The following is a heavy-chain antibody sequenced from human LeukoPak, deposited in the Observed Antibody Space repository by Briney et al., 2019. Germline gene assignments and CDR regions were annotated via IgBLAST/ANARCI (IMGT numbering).Heavy chain of an antibody. CDR3: ATPTLRNPWQQLVPGHLNDAFDI. D-gene: IGHD6-13*01. V-gene: IGHV3-7*01. Sequence: PGGSLRLSCAASGFTFSSYWMSWVRQAPGKGLEWVANIKQDGSEKYYVDSVTGRFTISRDNTKNSLYLQMNSLRADDTAVYYCATPTLRNPWQQLVPGHLNDAFDIWGQGTMVTVSS. CDR1: GFTFSSYW. CDR2: IKQDGSEK. J-gene: IGHJ3*02.